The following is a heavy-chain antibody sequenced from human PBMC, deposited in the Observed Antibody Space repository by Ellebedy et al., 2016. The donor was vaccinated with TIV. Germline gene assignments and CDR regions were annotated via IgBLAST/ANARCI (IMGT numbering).Heavy chain of an antibody. CDR1: GGSMISDDHY. Sequence: MPSETLSLTCTVSGGSMISDDHYWSWVRQPPGMGLEWIGSIYYSGTTYYNPSLKHRLTMSVDKSKSQVSLKLTSVTAADTAVYYCARGGRDRPHALDVWGQGTKVTVSS. CDR2: IYYSGTT. D-gene: IGHD3-16*01. V-gene: IGHV4-30-4*01. CDR3: ARGGRDRPHALDV. J-gene: IGHJ3*01.